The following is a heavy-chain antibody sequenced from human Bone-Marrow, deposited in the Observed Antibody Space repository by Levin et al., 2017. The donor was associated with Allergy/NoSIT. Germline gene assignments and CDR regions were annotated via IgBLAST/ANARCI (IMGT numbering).Heavy chain of an antibody. J-gene: IGHJ4*02. CDR2: ISFNGGDT. V-gene: IGHV3-30*18. D-gene: IGHD5-24*01. Sequence: GGSLRLSCAASGYDFGGYGMHWVRQAPGKGLEWVSLISFNGGDTYYADSVRGRFTISRDNSKDTVYLHMNNLRGEDTAIYYCAKEMGLDGDNYFRLMDYWGQGTLVSVSS. CDR1: GYDFGGYG. CDR3: AKEMGLDGDNYFRLMDY.